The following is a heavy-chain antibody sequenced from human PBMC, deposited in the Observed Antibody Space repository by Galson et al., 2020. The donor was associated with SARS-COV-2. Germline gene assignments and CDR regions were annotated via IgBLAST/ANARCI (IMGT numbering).Heavy chain of an antibody. D-gene: IGHD1-26*01. CDR2: IYHSGNT. J-gene: IGHJ4*02. CDR3: ARGNEFRPYSAFNN. CDR1: GYSISSGYH. V-gene: IGHV4-38-2*01. Sequence: SLTCAVSGYSISSGYHWGWIRQPPGKGLECIGSIYHSGNTYYNPSLESRVTISVDTSKNQFSLKLSSVTAADTAVYYCARGNEFRPYSAFNNWGQGTLVTVSS.